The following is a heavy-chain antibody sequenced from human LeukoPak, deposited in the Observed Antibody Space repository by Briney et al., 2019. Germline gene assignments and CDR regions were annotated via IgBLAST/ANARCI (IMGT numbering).Heavy chain of an antibody. Sequence: GGSLRLSCAASGFTFDDYGMSWVRQAPGKGLEWVSGINWNGGSTGYADSVKGRFTISRDNAKNSLYLQMNSLRAEDTALYYCARGAHFVAVPVGWFDPWGQGTLVTVSS. V-gene: IGHV3-20*04. CDR3: ARGAHFVAVPVGWFDP. CDR2: INWNGGST. J-gene: IGHJ5*02. D-gene: IGHD2-2*01. CDR1: GFTFDDYG.